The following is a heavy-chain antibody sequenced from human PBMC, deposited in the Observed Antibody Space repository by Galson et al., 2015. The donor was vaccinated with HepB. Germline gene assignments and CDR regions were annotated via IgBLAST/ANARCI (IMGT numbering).Heavy chain of an antibody. J-gene: IGHJ4*02. CDR2: ISGSGGSI. CDR3: AKDRSGYSYGSFDN. Sequence: LRLSCAASGFTFSSYAMSWVRQPPGKGLEWVSAISGSGGSIYYADSVKGRVTISQDNSKNTLYLRMNSVRAGDTAVNYCAKDRSGYSYGSFDNWGQGTLVTASS. V-gene: IGHV3-23*01. D-gene: IGHD5-18*01. CDR1: GFTFSSYA.